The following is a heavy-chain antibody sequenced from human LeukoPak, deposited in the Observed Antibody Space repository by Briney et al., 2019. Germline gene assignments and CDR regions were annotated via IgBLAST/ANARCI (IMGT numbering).Heavy chain of an antibody. CDR1: GFIFDDFG. CDR2: INWNGDIT. V-gene: IGHV3-20*04. CDR3: TRDETGIDY. J-gene: IGHJ4*02. Sequence: GGSLSLSCAASGFIFDDFGMTWVRQAPGKGLEWVSSINWNGDITPYADSVKGRFTISRDNAKNALYLQMNSLRPEDTALYFCTRDETGIDYWGQGTLVTVSS. D-gene: IGHD1-1*01.